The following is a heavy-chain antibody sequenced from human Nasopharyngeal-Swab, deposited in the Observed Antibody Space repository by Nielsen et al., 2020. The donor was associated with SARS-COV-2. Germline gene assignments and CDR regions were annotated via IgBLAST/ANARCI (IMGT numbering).Heavy chain of an antibody. D-gene: IGHD3-10*01. CDR1: GYTFPPYS. J-gene: IGHJ4*02. CDR3: ARVRWVGEFSF. Sequence: SVHVSCKTSGYTFPPYSMHWVRQVPGQGLEWMGIINPNDGSTSNAQNFQGRVTMTSDTSTSTVYMELSSLRSEDTAVYYCARVRWVGEFSFWGQGTVVTVSS. V-gene: IGHV1-46*01. CDR2: INPNDGST.